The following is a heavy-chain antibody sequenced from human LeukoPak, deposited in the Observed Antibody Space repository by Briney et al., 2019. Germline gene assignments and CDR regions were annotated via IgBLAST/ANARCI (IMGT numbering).Heavy chain of an antibody. CDR3: ARVLSWYRGAEYFQH. V-gene: IGHV1-2*02. CDR2: INPNSGGT. CDR1: GYTFTGYY. D-gene: IGHD6-13*01. Sequence: ASVKVSCKASGYTFTGYYMHWVRRAPGQGLEWMGWINPNSGGTNYAQKFQGRVTMTRDTSISTAYMELSRLRSDDTAVYYCARVLSWYRGAEYFQHWGQGTLVTVSS. J-gene: IGHJ1*01.